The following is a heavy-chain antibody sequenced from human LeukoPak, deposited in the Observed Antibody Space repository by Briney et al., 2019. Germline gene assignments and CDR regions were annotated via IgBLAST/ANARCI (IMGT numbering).Heavy chain of an antibody. D-gene: IGHD3-3*01. CDR1: GFTFSSYS. Sequence: PGGSLRLSCAASGFTFSSYSMNWVRQAPGKGLEWVSSISSSSSYIYYADSVKGRFTISRDNAKNSLYLQLNSLRAEDTAVYYCARVQARITIFGVAPGRFDYWGQGTLVTVSS. CDR2: ISSSSSYI. J-gene: IGHJ4*02. CDR3: ARVQARITIFGVAPGRFDY. V-gene: IGHV3-21*01.